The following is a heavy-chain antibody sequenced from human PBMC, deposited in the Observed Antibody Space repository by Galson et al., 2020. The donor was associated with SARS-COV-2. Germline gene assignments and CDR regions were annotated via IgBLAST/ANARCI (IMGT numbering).Heavy chain of an antibody. J-gene: IGHJ3*02. CDR1: GFTFGDYS. D-gene: IGHD2-15*01. V-gene: IGHV3-49*04. Sequence: TGGSLRLSCTASGFTFGDYSLTWVRQAPGKGLEWVGFIRSTPYGGTTEHAASVKGRFTISRDDSKSIAYLQMNSLKTEDTGVYYCSRGMISAGSCYQIWGQGTMVTVSS. CDR2: IRSTPYGGTT. CDR3: SRGMISAGSCYQI.